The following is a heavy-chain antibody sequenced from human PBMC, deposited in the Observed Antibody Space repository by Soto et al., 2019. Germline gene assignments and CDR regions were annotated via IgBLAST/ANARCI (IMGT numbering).Heavy chain of an antibody. CDR2: VSGYNGLT. D-gene: IGHD3-10*01. CDR3: ARDEGIRGFDS. Sequence: QVQLVQSGDEVKKSGASVKVSCKASGYSFSNYGISWVRQAPGQGLEWMGWVSGYNGLTAYAQNLQGRVTMTIDTATRTVFRELTSLRSNDTAVYYCARDEGIRGFDSWGQGPLVTVSS. J-gene: IGHJ4*02. CDR1: GYSFSNYG. V-gene: IGHV1-18*04.